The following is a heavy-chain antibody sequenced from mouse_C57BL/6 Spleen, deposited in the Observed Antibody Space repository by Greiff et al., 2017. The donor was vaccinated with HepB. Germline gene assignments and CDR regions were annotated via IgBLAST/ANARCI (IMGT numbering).Heavy chain of an antibody. Sequence: QVQLQQSGAELARPGASVKLSCKASGYTFTSYGISWVKQRTGQGLEWIGEIYPRSGNTYYNEKFKGKATLTADKSSSTAYMELRSLTSEDSAVYFCARDLVSGGYWGQGTTLTVSS. D-gene: IGHD3-1*01. J-gene: IGHJ2*01. CDR3: ARDLVSGGY. CDR1: GYTFTSYG. V-gene: IGHV1-81*01. CDR2: IYPRSGNT.